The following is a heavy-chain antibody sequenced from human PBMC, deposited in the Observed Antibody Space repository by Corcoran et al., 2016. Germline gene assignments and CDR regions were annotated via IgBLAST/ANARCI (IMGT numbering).Heavy chain of an antibody. Sequence: EVQLVESGGGLVKPGGSLRLSCAVSSFTLSNAWMNWVRQAPGKGLEWVGRIKRRTDGGTIDYAAPVKGRFSISRDDSKNMLYLQMNSLKTEDTGVYYCATYGIEPRNYFDYWGQGTLVTVSS. D-gene: IGHD4-17*01. V-gene: IGHV3-15*07. CDR2: IKRRTDGGTI. J-gene: IGHJ4*02. CDR3: ATYGIEPRNYFDY. CDR1: SFTLSNAW.